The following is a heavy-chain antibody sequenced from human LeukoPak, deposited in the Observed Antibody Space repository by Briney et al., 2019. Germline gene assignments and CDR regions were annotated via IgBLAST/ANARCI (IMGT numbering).Heavy chain of an antibody. Sequence: ASVKVSCKASGYTFTSYGISWVRQAPGQGLEWMGWISAYNGNINYAQTLQGRVTMTTDTSTSTAYMEMKSLRSDDTAVYYCARAPVVVTARYYFDYWGQGTLVTVSS. CDR1: GYTFTSYG. D-gene: IGHD2-21*02. V-gene: IGHV1-18*01. CDR2: ISAYNGNI. J-gene: IGHJ4*02. CDR3: ARAPVVVTARYYFDY.